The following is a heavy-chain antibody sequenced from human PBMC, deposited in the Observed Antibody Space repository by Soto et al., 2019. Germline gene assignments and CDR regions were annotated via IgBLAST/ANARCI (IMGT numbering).Heavy chain of an antibody. V-gene: IGHV6-1*01. CDR3: ARAPAALGGTNSGMDV. Sequence: SQTLSLTCAISGDSVSSNSSAWNWIRHSLSRGLELLGRTYYRSKWYNDYAVSVKGRITINTETSKNQFSLQLNSVTPEDTAVYYCARAPAALGGTNSGMDVWGQGTTVIVSS. J-gene: IGHJ6*02. CDR2: TYYRSKWYN. D-gene: IGHD6-13*01. CDR1: GDSVSSNSSA.